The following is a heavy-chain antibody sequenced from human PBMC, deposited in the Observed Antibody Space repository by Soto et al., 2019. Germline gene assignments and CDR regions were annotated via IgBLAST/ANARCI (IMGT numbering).Heavy chain of an antibody. CDR3: ARKFTGSTGLPDLGYFDL. D-gene: IGHD4-17*01. CDR2: ISGGGDAT. Sequence: EVQLLDSGGGLVQPGGSLRLSCAASGFTFSGYALTWVRQAPGKGLEWVSAISGGGDATFYADSVKGRFTISRDNSKNALYPQVNTLRAEDTAGYYCARKFTGSTGLPDLGYFDLWGRGTLVTVSS. J-gene: IGHJ2*01. CDR1: GFTFSGYA. V-gene: IGHV3-23*01.